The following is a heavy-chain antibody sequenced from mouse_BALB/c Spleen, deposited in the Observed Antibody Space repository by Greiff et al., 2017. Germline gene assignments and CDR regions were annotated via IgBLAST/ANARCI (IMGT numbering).Heavy chain of an antibody. CDR2: IWAGGST. CDR1: GFSLTSYG. V-gene: IGHV2-9*02. J-gene: IGHJ4*01. Sequence: QVHVKQSGPGLVAPSQSLSITCTVSGFSLTSYGVHWVRQPPGKGLEWLGVIWAGGSTNYNSALMSRLSISKDNSKSQVFLKMNSLQTDDTAMYYCARGGRDAMDYWGQGTSVTVSS. CDR3: ARGGRDAMDY.